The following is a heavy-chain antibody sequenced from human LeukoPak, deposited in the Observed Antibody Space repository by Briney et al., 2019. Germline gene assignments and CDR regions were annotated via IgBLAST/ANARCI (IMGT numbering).Heavy chain of an antibody. CDR3: ARHRVVGNTAMVYYYYYYMDV. Sequence: GGSLRLSCAASGFTFSSYGMHWVRQAPGKGLEWVAFIRYDGSNKYYADSVKGRFTISRDNSKNTLYLQMNSLRAEDTAVYYCARHRVVGNTAMVYYYYYYMDVWGKGTTVTISS. D-gene: IGHD5-18*01. CDR1: GFTFSSYG. V-gene: IGHV3-30*02. CDR2: IRYDGSNK. J-gene: IGHJ6*03.